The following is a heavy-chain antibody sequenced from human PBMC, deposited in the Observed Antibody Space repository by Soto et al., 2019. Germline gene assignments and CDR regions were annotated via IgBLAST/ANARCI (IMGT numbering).Heavy chain of an antibody. CDR1: GGSISSSYNY. CDR3: ARHVVVTNDGGHYFDY. CDR2: VYYSGST. Sequence: PSETLSLTCTVSGGSISSSYNYWGWIRQPPGRGLEWIGSVYYSGSTFYNPSLESRVTISVDTSKNQFSLRLSSVTAADTTVYYCARHVVVTNDGGHYFDYWRQGTQVTVSS. V-gene: IGHV4-39*01. D-gene: IGHD2-21*02. J-gene: IGHJ4*02.